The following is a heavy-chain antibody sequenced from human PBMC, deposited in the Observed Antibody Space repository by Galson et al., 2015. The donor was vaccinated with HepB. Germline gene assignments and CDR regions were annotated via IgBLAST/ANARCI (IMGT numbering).Heavy chain of an antibody. J-gene: IGHJ4*02. D-gene: IGHD6-6*01. Sequence: SLRLSCAVSGFDFSSYAFNWVRQAPGKGLGWLSYICSYSYSIYYAGSLQGRFTLSSYDAKQSLSLQMNSLRDDDSAGYYFARGGSTFDFWGQGTRVTVTS. CDR2: ICSYSYSI. CDR3: ARGGSTFDF. CDR1: GFDFSSYA. V-gene: IGHV3-48*02.